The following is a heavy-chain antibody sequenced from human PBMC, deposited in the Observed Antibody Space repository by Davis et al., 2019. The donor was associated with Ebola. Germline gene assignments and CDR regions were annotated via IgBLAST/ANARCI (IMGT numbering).Heavy chain of an antibody. CDR1: GYTFTGYN. Sequence: ASVKVSCKASGYTFTGYNMHWVRQAPGQGLEWMGRIISNSGGTNYAQKFQGRVTVTRDPSISTAYMELSRLTSDDTAVYYCARGHNYGFEYWGQGTLVTVSS. CDR2: IISNSGGT. CDR3: ARGHNYGFEY. D-gene: IGHD5-18*01. V-gene: IGHV1-2*06. J-gene: IGHJ4*02.